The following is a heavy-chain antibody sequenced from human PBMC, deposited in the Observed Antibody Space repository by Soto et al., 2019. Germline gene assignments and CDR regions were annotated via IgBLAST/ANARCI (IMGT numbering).Heavy chain of an antibody. J-gene: IGHJ4*02. CDR3: ARDLAVGLVDY. CDR1: GYTFTSYG. D-gene: IGHD6-19*01. Sequence: QVQLVQSGAEVKKPGASVKVSCKASGYTFTSYGISWVRQAPGQGLEWMGWISAYNGNTKYAQKLQGRVTMTADTSTSRAYMEVRSLRSDDTAVYYCARDLAVGLVDYWGQGTLVTVSS. CDR2: ISAYNGNT. V-gene: IGHV1-18*01.